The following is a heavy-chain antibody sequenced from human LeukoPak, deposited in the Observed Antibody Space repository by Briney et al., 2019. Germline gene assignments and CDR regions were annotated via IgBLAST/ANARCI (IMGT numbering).Heavy chain of an antibody. CDR2: IKQDGSEK. Sequence: GGSLRLSCAASGFTFSSYAMHWVRQAPGKGLEWVANIKQDGSEKYYVDSVKGRFTISRDNAKNSLYLQMNSLRAEDTAVYYCARSTRRSGSYGNFDYWGQGTLVTVSS. CDR1: GFTFSSYA. V-gene: IGHV3-7*01. CDR3: ARSTRRSGSYGNFDY. J-gene: IGHJ4*02. D-gene: IGHD1-26*01.